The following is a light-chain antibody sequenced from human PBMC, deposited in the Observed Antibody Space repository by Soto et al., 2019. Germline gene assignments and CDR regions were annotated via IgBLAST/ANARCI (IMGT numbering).Light chain of an antibody. Sequence: QSFLTQPPSASGSPGQSVTISCTGASSDVGGYNYVSWYQQHPGKAPKLMIYEVTKRPSGVPDRFSGSKSGNTASLTVSGLQPEDEADYYCSSYAGGNNAYVFGTGTKLTVL. CDR3: SSYAGGNNAYV. CDR2: EVT. CDR1: SSDVGGYNY. J-gene: IGLJ1*01. V-gene: IGLV2-8*01.